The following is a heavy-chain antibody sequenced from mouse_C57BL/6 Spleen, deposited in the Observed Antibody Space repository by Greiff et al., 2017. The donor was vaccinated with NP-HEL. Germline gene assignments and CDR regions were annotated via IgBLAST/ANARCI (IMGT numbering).Heavy chain of an antibody. J-gene: IGHJ3*01. CDR1: GYTFTGYW. V-gene: IGHV1-9*01. CDR2: ILPGSGST. D-gene: IGHD2-4*01. Sequence: VQLQQSGAELMKPGASVKLSCKATGYTFTGYWIEWVKQRPGHGLEWIGEILPGSGSTNYNEKFKGKATFTADTSSNTAYMQLSSVTTEDSAIYYCASCSFYYDYDRFAYWGQGTLVTVSA. CDR3: ASCSFYYDYDRFAY.